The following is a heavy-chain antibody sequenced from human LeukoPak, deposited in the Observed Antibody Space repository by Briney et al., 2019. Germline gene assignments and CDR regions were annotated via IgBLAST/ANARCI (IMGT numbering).Heavy chain of an antibody. D-gene: IGHD3-9*01. Sequence: SETLSLTCTVTGGSINNYYWSWIRQPPGKGLEWIGYIYYSGSTNYNPSLKSRVTISVDTSKNQFSLKLSSVTAADTAVYYCARVDHYDILTGYPDYWGQGTLVTVSS. V-gene: IGHV4-59*01. CDR2: IYYSGST. CDR3: ARVDHYDILTGYPDY. CDR1: GGSINNYY. J-gene: IGHJ4*02.